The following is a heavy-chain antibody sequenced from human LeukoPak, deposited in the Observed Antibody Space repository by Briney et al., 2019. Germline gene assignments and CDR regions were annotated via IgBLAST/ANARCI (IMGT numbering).Heavy chain of an antibody. CDR2: ISAYNGNT. D-gene: IGHD3-3*01. CDR1: GYTFTSYG. V-gene: IGHV1-18*01. Sequence: ASVKVSCKASGYTFTSYGISWVRQVPGQGLEWMGWISAYNGNTNYAQKLQGRVTMTTDTSTSTAYMELRSLRSDDTAVYYCASSGDFYDYYYYGMDVWGQGTTVTVSS. CDR3: ASSGDFYDYYYYGMDV. J-gene: IGHJ6*02.